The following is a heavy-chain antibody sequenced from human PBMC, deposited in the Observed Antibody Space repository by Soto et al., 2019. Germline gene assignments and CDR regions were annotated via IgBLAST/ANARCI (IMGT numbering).Heavy chain of an antibody. J-gene: IGHJ6*02. CDR1: GGTFSSYA. D-gene: IGHD2-2*01. CDR3: ARDRVGYCSSTSYYSEYYYYYYGMDV. CDR2: IIPIFGTA. Sequence: ASVKVSCKASGGTFSSYAISWVRQAPGQGLEWMGGIIPIFGTANYAQKFQGRVTITADKSTSTAYMELSSLRSEDTAVYYCARDRVGYCSSTSYYSEYYYYYYGMDVWGQGTTVTVSS. V-gene: IGHV1-69*06.